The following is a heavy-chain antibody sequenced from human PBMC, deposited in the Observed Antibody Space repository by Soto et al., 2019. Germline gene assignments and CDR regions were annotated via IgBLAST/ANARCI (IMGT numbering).Heavy chain of an antibody. V-gene: IGHV3-74*01. CDR1: GFTFSSYC. Sequence: EVQLVESGGGLVQPGGSLRLSCAASGFTFSSYCMHWVRQAPGKGLVWVSSISTDASSTSYADPVKGRFTISRDNAKNTLYPQMNSVSAEDTAVYYCARLPNKSPQNWGQGTLVIVSP. J-gene: IGHJ1*01. CDR3: ARLPNKSPQN. CDR2: ISTDASST.